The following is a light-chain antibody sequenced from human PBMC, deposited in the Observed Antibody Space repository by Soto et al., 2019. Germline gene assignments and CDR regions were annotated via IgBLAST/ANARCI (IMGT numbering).Light chain of an antibody. V-gene: IGKV3-15*01. CDR1: HSVTTK. Sequence: MTQSAATVSVSPGERASLSCRASHSVTTKLAWYQQKPGQAPRLVISDASTRATGIPARFSGSGSGTEFTLSISSLQSEDFAVYYCQQYTKRPRPFAQGTKVDI. J-gene: IGKJ1*01. CDR2: DAS. CDR3: QQYTKRPRP.